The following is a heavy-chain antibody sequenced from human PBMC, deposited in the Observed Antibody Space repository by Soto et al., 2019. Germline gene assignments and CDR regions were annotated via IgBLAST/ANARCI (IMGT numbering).Heavy chain of an antibody. CDR2: ISAYNGIT. D-gene: IGHD1-20*01. CDR1: GYTFTCYG. CDR3: ARAEKWVTGNMGGY. J-gene: IGHJ4*02. Sequence: QVQLVQSGAEVKKPGASVKVSCKASGYTFTCYGISWVRQAPGQGLEWMGWISAYNGITKYAQKFQGRVTMTTDTSASTAVMELRSLRSDDTAVYYCARAEKWVTGNMGGYWGQGTLVTVYS. V-gene: IGHV1-18*04.